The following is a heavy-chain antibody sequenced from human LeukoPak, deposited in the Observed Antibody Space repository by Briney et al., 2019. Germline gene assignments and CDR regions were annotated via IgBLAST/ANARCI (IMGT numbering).Heavy chain of an antibody. CDR2: ISGGGENT. V-gene: IGHV3-23*01. J-gene: IGHJ4*02. CDR3: AKRRHSYYFDGRGQDDH. CDR1: GFSFDRYV. Sequence: GGSLRLSCAASGFSFDRYVMSWVRQAPGQGLEWVSSISGGGENTHYAVSVKGRVIISRDNSEKVLYLQLNSLKAGDTAVYYCAKRRHSYYFDGRGQDDHWGRGTRVTVSS. D-gene: IGHD3-9*01.